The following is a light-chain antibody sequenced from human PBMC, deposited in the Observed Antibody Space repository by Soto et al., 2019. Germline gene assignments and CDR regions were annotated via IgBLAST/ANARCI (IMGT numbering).Light chain of an antibody. J-gene: IGKJ1*01. V-gene: IGKV1-12*01. CDR3: LQVKNFPRT. CDR1: QDINNQ. CDR2: AAS. Sequence: DIQMTQAPSSVSASVGDRVTITCRASQDINNQVAWFQQRPGRAPKYLIQAASILQSGFPSRFSATGSGTDFTLTIDSLQPEDFATYYCLQVKNFPRTFGQGTKLDIK.